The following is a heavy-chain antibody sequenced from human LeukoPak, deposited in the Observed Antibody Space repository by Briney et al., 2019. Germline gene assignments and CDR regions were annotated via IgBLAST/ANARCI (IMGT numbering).Heavy chain of an antibody. D-gene: IGHD3-22*01. V-gene: IGHV3-9*01. Sequence: GGSLRLSCAASGFTFDDYAMHWVRQAPGKGLEWVSGISWNSGSIVYADSVKGRFTISRDNAKNSLYLQMNSLRAEDTALYYCAKDMTPDSSGYYPDYWGQGTLVTVSS. J-gene: IGHJ4*02. CDR1: GFTFDDYA. CDR3: AKDMTPDSSGYYPDY. CDR2: ISWNSGSI.